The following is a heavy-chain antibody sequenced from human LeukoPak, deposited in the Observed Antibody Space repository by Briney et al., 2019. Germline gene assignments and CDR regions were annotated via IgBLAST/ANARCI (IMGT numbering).Heavy chain of an antibody. Sequence: PSETLSLTCTVPGDSISDYYCSWIRQPPGKGLEWIGYIYYSGITNYNPSLKSRVTISVDTSKNQFSLKLSSVTAADTAVYYCARDRGVAGSFDYWGQGTLVTVSS. CDR1: GDSISDYY. CDR3: ARDRGVAGSFDY. J-gene: IGHJ4*02. V-gene: IGHV4-59*01. D-gene: IGHD6-19*01. CDR2: IYYSGIT.